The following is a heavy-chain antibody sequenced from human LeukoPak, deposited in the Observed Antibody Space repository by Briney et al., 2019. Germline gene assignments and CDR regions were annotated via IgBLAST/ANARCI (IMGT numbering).Heavy chain of an antibody. CDR3: ARHGAIGKSRRGFDP. J-gene: IGHJ5*02. CDR1: GGSISSSSYY. D-gene: IGHD3-16*01. Sequence: SETLSLTCTVYGGSISSSSYYWGWIRQPPGKGLEWIGSLYYSGSTYYNPSLKSRVTISVDTSRNHFSLRLSSVTAADTAVYYCARHGAIGKSRRGFDPWGQGTLVTVSS. CDR2: LYYSGST. V-gene: IGHV4-39*01.